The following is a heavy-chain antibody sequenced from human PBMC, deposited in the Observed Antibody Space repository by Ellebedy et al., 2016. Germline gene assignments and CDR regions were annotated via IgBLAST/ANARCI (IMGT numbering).Heavy chain of an antibody. V-gene: IGHV1-3*01. J-gene: IGHJ4*02. CDR2: INAGNGNT. CDR1: GYTFTSYA. CDR3: ARDVPDSSGYYYFDY. Sequence: ASVKVSCXASGYTFTSYAMHWVRQAPGQRLEWMGWINAGNGNTKYSQKFQGRVTITRDTSASTAYMELSSLRSEDTAVYYCARDVPDSSGYYYFDYWGQGTLVTVSS. D-gene: IGHD3-22*01.